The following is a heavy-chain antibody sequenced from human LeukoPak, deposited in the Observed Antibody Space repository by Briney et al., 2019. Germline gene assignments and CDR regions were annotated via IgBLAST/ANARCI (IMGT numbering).Heavy chain of an antibody. CDR2: ISGSGGDT. Sequence: GGSLRLSCAVSGFTFGSYAIYWVRQAPGKGLEWVSGISGSGGDTYFADSVKDRFTISRDNSKNTVFLQMDRLRAEDTAVYYCAKTTAGYSSGRYPGWPVDYWGQGTLVTVSS. V-gene: IGHV3-23*01. CDR3: AKTTAGYSSGRYPGWPVDY. D-gene: IGHD6-19*01. J-gene: IGHJ4*02. CDR1: GFTFGSYA.